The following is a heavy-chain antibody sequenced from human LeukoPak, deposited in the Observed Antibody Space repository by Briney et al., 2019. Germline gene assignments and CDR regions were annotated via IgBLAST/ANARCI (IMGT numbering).Heavy chain of an antibody. CDR1: GFAFSSYA. CDR3: ARDLAAAGTWFDP. Sequence: GGSLRLSCEASGFAFSSYAMHWVRQVPGKGLEWVARINYDGTSTRYADSVKGRFSISRDNAKNTLYLQTNSQRDDDTAVYYCARDLAAAGTWFDPWGQGTLVTVSS. V-gene: IGHV3-74*01. CDR2: INYDGTST. D-gene: IGHD6-13*01. J-gene: IGHJ5*02.